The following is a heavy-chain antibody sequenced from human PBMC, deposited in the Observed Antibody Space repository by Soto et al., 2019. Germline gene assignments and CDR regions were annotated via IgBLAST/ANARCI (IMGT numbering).Heavy chain of an antibody. Sequence: PGGSLRLSCAASGFSVGDSAMSWVRQPPGKGLEWLAAVNPDGSDTFYADSVKGRFTISRDNSQNTVNLQMKSLRVENTAIYYCAKQLGYCSTGRYYFDYWGQGTQVTVSS. CDR3: AKQLGYCSTGRYYFDY. D-gene: IGHD2-2*01. CDR1: GFSVGDSA. CDR2: VNPDGSDT. V-gene: IGHV3-23*01. J-gene: IGHJ4*02.